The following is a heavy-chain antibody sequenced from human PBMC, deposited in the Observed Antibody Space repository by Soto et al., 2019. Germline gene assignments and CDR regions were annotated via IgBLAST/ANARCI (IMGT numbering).Heavy chain of an antibody. CDR3: ARHQAVTTQDYYYYGMDV. D-gene: IGHD4-17*01. CDR1: GYSFTSYW. CDR2: IDPSDSYT. V-gene: IGHV5-10-1*01. J-gene: IGHJ6*02. Sequence: GESLKISCKGSGYSFTSYWISWVRQMPGKGLEWMGRIDPSDSYTNYSPSSQGHVTISADKSISTAYLQWSSLKASDTAMYYCARHQAVTTQDYYYYGMDVWGQGTTVTVSS.